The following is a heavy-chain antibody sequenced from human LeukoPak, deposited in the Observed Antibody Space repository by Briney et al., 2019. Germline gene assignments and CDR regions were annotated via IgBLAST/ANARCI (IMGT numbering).Heavy chain of an antibody. CDR1: GYSISSGYY. J-gene: IGHJ6*03. Sequence: SETLSLTCTVSGYSISSGYYWGWIRQPPGKGLEWIGSIYHSGSTYYNPSLKSRVTISVDTSKNQFSLKLSSVTAADTAVYYCARVQSLYYYYYYMDVRGKGTTVTVSS. CDR3: ARVQSLYYYYYYMDV. D-gene: IGHD2-21*02. CDR2: IYHSGST. V-gene: IGHV4-38-2*02.